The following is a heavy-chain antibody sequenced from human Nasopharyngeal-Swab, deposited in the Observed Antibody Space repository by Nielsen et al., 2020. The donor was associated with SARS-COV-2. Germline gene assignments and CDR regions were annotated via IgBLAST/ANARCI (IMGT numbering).Heavy chain of an antibody. Sequence: GESLKISCAASGFTFSSYAMHWVRQAPGKGLEWVAVISYDGSNKYYADSVKGRFTISRDNSKNTLYLQMNSLRAEDTAVYYCAMGSSSWLTPFDYWGRGTLVTVSS. D-gene: IGHD6-13*01. J-gene: IGHJ4*02. CDR1: GFTFSSYA. V-gene: IGHV3-30-3*01. CDR2: ISYDGSNK. CDR3: AMGSSSWLTPFDY.